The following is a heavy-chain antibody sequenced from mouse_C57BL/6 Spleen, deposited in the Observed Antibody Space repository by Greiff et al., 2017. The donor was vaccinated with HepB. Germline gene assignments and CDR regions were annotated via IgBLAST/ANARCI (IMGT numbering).Heavy chain of an antibody. J-gene: IGHJ2*01. Sequence: QVQLQQSGAELVRPGASVTLSCKASGYTFTDYEMHWVKQTPVHGLEWIGAIDPETGGTAYNQKFKGKAILTADKSSSTAYMELRSLTSEDSAVYYCTRLSGNYGYFDYWGQGTTLTVSS. CDR3: TRLSGNYGYFDY. CDR2: IDPETGGT. V-gene: IGHV1-15*01. CDR1: GYTFTDYE. D-gene: IGHD2-1*01.